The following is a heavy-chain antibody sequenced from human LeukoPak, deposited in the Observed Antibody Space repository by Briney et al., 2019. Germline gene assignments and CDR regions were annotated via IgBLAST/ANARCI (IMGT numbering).Heavy chain of an antibody. CDR2: LNYNGGNT. J-gene: IGHJ5*02. V-gene: IGHV3-23*01. CDR3: AKLIAKSWFDP. CDR1: GFTFSTYA. D-gene: IGHD3-22*01. Sequence: GGSLRLSCAASGFTFSTYAMTWLRQAPGKGLEWVSALNYNGGNTYYADSVKGRFTISRGNSKNTLYLQMNSLRAEDTAVYYCAKLIAKSWFDPWGQGTLVTVSS.